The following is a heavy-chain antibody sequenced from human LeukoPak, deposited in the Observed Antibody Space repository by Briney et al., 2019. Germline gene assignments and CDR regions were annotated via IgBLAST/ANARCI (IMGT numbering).Heavy chain of an antibody. V-gene: IGHV4-34*01. D-gene: IGHD6-6*01. CDR2: INHSGST. J-gene: IGHJ6*02. Sequence: PSETLSLTCAVYGGSFSGYYWSWIRQPPGKGLEWIGEINHSGSTNYNPSLKSRVTISVDTSKNQFSLKLRSVTAADTAVYYCARVGAARSRNLNYYYYGMDVWGQGTTVTVSS. CDR3: ARVGAARSRNLNYYYYGMDV. CDR1: GGSFSGYY.